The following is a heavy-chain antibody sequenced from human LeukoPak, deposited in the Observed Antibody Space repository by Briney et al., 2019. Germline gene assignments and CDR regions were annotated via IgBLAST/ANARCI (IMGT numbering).Heavy chain of an antibody. CDR1: GFTFNRYN. CDR2: ISTSSSYI. V-gene: IGHV3-21*04. Sequence: GGSLRLSCAASGFTFNRYNMNWVRRAPGKGLEWVSSISTSSSYIYYADSVRGRFTISRDNAKNSLYLQMNSLRSEDTAVYYCARDNSVRDEAWWFNPWGQGTLVTVSS. CDR3: ARDNSVRDEAWWFNP. J-gene: IGHJ5*02. D-gene: IGHD5-24*01.